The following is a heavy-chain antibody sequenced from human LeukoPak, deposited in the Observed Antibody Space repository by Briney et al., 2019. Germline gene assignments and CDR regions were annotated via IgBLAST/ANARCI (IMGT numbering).Heavy chain of an antibody. V-gene: IGHV1-69*05. CDR2: IIPIFGTA. CDR1: GGTFSSYA. CDR3: ARDPYYSKALNY. D-gene: IGHD4-11*01. Sequence: ASVKVSCKASGGTFSSYAISWVRQAPGQGLEWMGGIIPIFGTANYAQKFQGRVTITTDESTSTAYMELSSLRSEDTAVYYCARDPYYSKALNYWGQGTLVTVSS. J-gene: IGHJ4*02.